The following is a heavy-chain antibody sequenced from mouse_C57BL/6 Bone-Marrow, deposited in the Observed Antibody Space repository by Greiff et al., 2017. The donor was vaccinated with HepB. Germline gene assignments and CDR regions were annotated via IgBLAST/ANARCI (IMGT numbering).Heavy chain of an antibody. J-gene: IGHJ3*01. CDR2: IDPENGDT. CDR1: GFNIKDDY. Sequence: VQLQQSGAELVRPGASVKLSCTASGFNIKDDYMHWVKQRPEQGLEWIGWIDPENGDTDYASKFQGKATITADTSSNTAYLQISSLTSEDTSVYYCTDGYPFAYWGQGTLVTVSA. D-gene: IGHD2-3*01. CDR3: TDGYPFAY. V-gene: IGHV14-4*01.